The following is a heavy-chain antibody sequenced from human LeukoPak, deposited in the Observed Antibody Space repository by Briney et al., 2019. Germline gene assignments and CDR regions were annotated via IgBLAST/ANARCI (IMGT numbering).Heavy chain of an antibody. Sequence: ASVKVSCKASGYTFTSYGISWVRQAPEQGLEWMGWISAYNGNTNYAQKLQGRVTMTTDTSTSTAYMELRSLRSDDTAVYYCARGNSITMVRGVKVGDYWGQGTLVTVSS. CDR2: ISAYNGNT. V-gene: IGHV1-18*01. D-gene: IGHD3-10*01. J-gene: IGHJ4*02. CDR3: ARGNSITMVRGVKVGDY. CDR1: GYTFTSYG.